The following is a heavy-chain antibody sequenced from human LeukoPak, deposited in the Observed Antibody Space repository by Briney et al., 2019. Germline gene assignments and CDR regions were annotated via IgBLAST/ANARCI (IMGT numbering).Heavy chain of an antibody. CDR1: GFSLSTSGMC. CDR3: TRYSGSYYQSAFDI. Sequence: SGPTLVKPTQTLTLTCTFSGFSLSTSGMCVSWIRQPPGKALEWLALIDWDDDKYYSTSLKTRLTISKDTSKNQVVLTMTNMDPVDTATYYCTRYSGSYYQSAFDIWGQGTMVTVSS. V-gene: IGHV2-70*01. J-gene: IGHJ3*02. D-gene: IGHD3-10*01. CDR2: IDWDDDK.